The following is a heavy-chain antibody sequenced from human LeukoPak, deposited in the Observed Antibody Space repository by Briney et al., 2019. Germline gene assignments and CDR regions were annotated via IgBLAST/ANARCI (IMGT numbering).Heavy chain of an antibody. J-gene: IGHJ4*02. V-gene: IGHV1-2*02. D-gene: IGHD3-22*01. CDR2: INPNSGGT. CDR3: ARRESSGSQDFDY. CDR1: GYSFTGYY. Sequence: ASVKVSCKASGYSFTGYYMHWVRQAPGQGLEWMGWINPNSGGTNYAQKFQGRVTMTRDTSISTAYMELSRLRSDDTAVYYCARRESSGSQDFDYWGQGTLVTVSS.